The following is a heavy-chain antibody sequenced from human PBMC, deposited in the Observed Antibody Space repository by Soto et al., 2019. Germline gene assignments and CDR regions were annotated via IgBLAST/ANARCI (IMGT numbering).Heavy chain of an antibody. D-gene: IGHD4-17*01. CDR1: EFTFSSSA. Sequence: EVQLLESGGGLVQPGGSLRLSCAASEFTFSSSAMGWVRQAPGKGLEWVPGIRGRVGSTYYADSVEGRFTISRDNSKNTLYLQMNSLRAEDTAVYYCAKDFYGDYPDYFGSWGQGTRVTVSS. V-gene: IGHV3-23*01. CDR3: AKDFYGDYPDYFGS. J-gene: IGHJ4*02. CDR2: IRGRVGST.